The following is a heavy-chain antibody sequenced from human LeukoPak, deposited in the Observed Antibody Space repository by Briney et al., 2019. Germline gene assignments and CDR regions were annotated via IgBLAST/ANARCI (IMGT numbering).Heavy chain of an antibody. CDR3: ARAIMGTENLDY. CDR1: GFSFSTYA. V-gene: IGHV3-30*10. D-gene: IGHD5-18*01. CDR2: VSHDGSTK. Sequence: GGSLRLSCAASGFSFSTYAMHWVRQAPGMGPEWVAVVSHDGSTKYYTDSVGGRFTISRDNSKNTFFLQLNGLRTGDTAVYYCARAIMGTENLDYWGQGTLVTVSS. J-gene: IGHJ4*02.